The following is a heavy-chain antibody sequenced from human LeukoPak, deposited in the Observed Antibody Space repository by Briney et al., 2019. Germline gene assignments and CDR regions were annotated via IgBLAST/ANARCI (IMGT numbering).Heavy chain of an antibody. Sequence: GGSLRLSCVASGFTFSSYAMTWVRQAPGKGLEWVSAISGGGDGTYYTDSVKGRFTTSRDNSQNTLYLQMNSLRAEDTAVYYCAKDQGFYGSGSYKEYFQHWGQGTLVTVS. V-gene: IGHV3-23*01. D-gene: IGHD3-10*01. CDR2: ISGGGDGT. CDR1: GFTFSSYA. CDR3: AKDQGFYGSGSYKEYFQH. J-gene: IGHJ1*01.